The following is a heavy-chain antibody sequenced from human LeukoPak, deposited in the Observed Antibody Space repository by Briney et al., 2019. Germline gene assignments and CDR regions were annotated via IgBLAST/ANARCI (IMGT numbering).Heavy chain of an antibody. CDR3: AKDAFYSSGTYSDY. CDR2: ISGSGAGGTVGGT. D-gene: IGHD3-10*01. CDR1: GSTFSSYA. Sequence: GGSLRLSCAASGSTFSSYAMSWVRQAPGKGLEWVSFISGSGAGGTVGGTYYADSVKGRFTISRDNSKNTLYLQMNSLRAEDTAVYYCAKDAFYSSGTYSDYWGQGTLVSVSS. J-gene: IGHJ4*02. V-gene: IGHV3-23*01.